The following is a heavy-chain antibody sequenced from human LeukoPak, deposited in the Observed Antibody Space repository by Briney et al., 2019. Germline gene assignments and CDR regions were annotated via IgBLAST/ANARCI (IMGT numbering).Heavy chain of an antibody. V-gene: IGHV3-21*01. CDR3: ARGESYSSGWSEIKLGYYYYMDV. CDR2: ISSSSSYI. CDR1: GFTFSSYS. Sequence: GGSLRLSCAASGFTFSSYSMNWVRQAPGKGLERVSSISSSSSYIYYADSVKGRFTISRDNAKNSLYLQMNSLRAEDTAAYYCARGESYSSGWSEIKLGYYYYMDVWGKGTTVTVSS. D-gene: IGHD6-19*01. J-gene: IGHJ6*03.